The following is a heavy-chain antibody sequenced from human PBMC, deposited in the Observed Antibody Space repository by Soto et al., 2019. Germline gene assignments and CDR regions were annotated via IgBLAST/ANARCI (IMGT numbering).Heavy chain of an antibody. CDR2: ISYDGSNK. Sequence: QVQLVESGGGVVQPGRSLRLSCAASGFTFSSSTMHWVRQAPGEGLEWVAVISYDGSNKYYADSVKGRFTISRDNSKNTLYLQMNSLRAEDTAVYYCAITPNCIRTSCYYGMDVWGQGTAVTVSS. CDR3: AITPNCIRTSCYYGMDV. CDR1: GFTFSSST. V-gene: IGHV3-30-3*01. J-gene: IGHJ6*02. D-gene: IGHD2-2*01.